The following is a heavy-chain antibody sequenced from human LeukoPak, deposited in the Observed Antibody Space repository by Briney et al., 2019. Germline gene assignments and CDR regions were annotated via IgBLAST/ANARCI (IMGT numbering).Heavy chain of an antibody. V-gene: IGHV1-18*01. CDR3: ARARVVVPAAPYMDV. Sequence: EASVKVSCKASGYTFTSYGISWVRQAPGQGLEWMGWISAYNGNTNYAQKLQGRVTMTTDTSTSTAYMELRSLRSDDTAVYYCARARVVVPAAPYMDVWGKGTTVTVSS. J-gene: IGHJ6*03. CDR2: ISAYNGNT. CDR1: GYTFTSYG. D-gene: IGHD2-2*01.